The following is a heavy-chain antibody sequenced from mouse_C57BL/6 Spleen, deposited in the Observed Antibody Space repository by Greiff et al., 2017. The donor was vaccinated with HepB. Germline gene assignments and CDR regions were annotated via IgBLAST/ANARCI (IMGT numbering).Heavy chain of an antibody. CDR3: ARGTTVVATGFDY. J-gene: IGHJ2*01. D-gene: IGHD1-1*01. Sequence: QVQLQQSGAELVKPGASVKMSCKASGYTFTSYWITWVKQRPGQGLEWIGDIYPGSGSTNYNEKFKSKATLTVDTSSSTAYMQLSSLTSEDSAVYYCARGTTVVATGFDYWGQGTTLTVSS. V-gene: IGHV1-55*01. CDR2: IYPGSGST. CDR1: GYTFTSYW.